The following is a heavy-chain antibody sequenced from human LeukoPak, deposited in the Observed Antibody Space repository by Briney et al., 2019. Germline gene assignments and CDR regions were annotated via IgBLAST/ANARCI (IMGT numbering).Heavy chain of an antibody. CDR1: GGSISPYY. V-gene: IGHV4-59*08. Sequence: SETLSLTCTVSGGSISPYYWSWLRQPPGKGLEWIGYISYSGSTNYNPSLKTLKSRVTFSVDTSKNQFSLTLSSVIAADTAFYYCARLRGRGDNYLDFWGQGALVTVSS. J-gene: IGHJ4*02. CDR2: ISYSGST. D-gene: IGHD3-10*01. CDR3: ARLRGRGDNYLDF.